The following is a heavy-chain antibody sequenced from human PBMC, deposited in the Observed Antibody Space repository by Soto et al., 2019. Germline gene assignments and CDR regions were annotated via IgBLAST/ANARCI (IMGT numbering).Heavy chain of an antibody. Sequence: GGSLRLSCAASGFIFSAYRMNWVRQAPGKGLEWVSYISGSSNSMYYGDSVKGRFTISRDNAQNALFLQMNSLTDEDTAVYYCARDWTYCSGGTCYYGMDVWGQGTTVTVSS. CDR3: ARDWTYCSGGTCYYGMDV. D-gene: IGHD2-15*01. CDR1: GFIFSAYR. V-gene: IGHV3-48*02. J-gene: IGHJ6*02. CDR2: ISGSSNSM.